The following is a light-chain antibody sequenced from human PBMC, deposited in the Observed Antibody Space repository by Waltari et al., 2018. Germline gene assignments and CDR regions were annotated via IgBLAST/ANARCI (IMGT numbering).Light chain of an antibody. CDR1: ISDGRNSDF. CDR3: CSYVQKDIWL. CDR2: EVF. Sequence: QSALPQPASVSGAPGQSITISCTTTISDGRNSDFVSWYQHHPGKVPKLLIYEVFKRPSNISHRFTGSRSGNTASLSISGLQADDEAHYYCCSYVQKDIWLFGRGTKVTVL. J-gene: IGLJ2*01. V-gene: IGLV2-23*02.